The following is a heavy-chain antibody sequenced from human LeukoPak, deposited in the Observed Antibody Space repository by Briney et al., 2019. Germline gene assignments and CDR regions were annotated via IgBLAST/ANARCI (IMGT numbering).Heavy chain of an antibody. J-gene: IGHJ3*02. CDR3: ARDLIRIAAAGAFDI. CDR1: GFTFSSYA. V-gene: IGHV3-30*04. Sequence: GGSLRLSYAASGFTFSSYAMHWVRQAPGKGLEWVAVISYDGSNKYYADSVKGRFTISRDNSKNTLYLQMNSLRAEDTAVYYCARDLIRIAAAGAFDIWGQGTMVTVSS. D-gene: IGHD6-13*01. CDR2: ISYDGSNK.